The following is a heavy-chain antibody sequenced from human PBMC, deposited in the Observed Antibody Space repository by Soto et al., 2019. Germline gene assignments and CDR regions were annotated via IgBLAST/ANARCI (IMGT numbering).Heavy chain of an antibody. J-gene: IGHJ4*02. Sequence: SGPTLVNPTQTLTLTCTFSGFSLSTSGVGVGWIRQPPGKALEWLALIYWDDDKRYSPSLKSRLTITKDTSKNQVVLTMTNMDPVDTATYYCASSRGRCSGGSCSFLFDHWGQGNLVTVSS. CDR2: IYWDDDK. CDR1: GFSLSTSGVG. V-gene: IGHV2-5*02. CDR3: ASSRGRCSGGSCSFLFDH. D-gene: IGHD2-15*01.